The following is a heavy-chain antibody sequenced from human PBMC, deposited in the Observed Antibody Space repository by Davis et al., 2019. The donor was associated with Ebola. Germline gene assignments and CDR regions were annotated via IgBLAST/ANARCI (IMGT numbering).Heavy chain of an antibody. V-gene: IGHV3-30*18. D-gene: IGHD1-1*01. CDR2: ISDDGSNK. Sequence: PGGSLRLSCAASGFTLHDYGMDWVRQAPGKGLEWVALISDDGSNKDYADSVKGRFTISRDISKNTLFLQMNSLGAEDTAVYYCAKDLGSGIAFYGMDGWGKGTTVTVS. CDR1: GFTLHDYG. CDR3: AKDLGSGIAFYGMDG. J-gene: IGHJ6*04.